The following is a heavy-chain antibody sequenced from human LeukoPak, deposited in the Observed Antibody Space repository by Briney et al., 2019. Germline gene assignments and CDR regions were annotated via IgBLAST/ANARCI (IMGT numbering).Heavy chain of an antibody. CDR3: ARAAGYSYGDYFWTDYYYYYMDV. CDR2: IKQDGSEK. CDR1: GFTFRDYA. D-gene: IGHD5-18*01. Sequence: GGSLRLSCTTSGFTFRDYAMSWVRQAPGKGLEWVANIKQDGSEKYYVDSVKGRFTISRDNAKNSLYLQMNSLRAEDTAVYYCARAAGYSYGDYFWTDYYYYYMDVWGKGTTVTISS. V-gene: IGHV3-7*01. J-gene: IGHJ6*03.